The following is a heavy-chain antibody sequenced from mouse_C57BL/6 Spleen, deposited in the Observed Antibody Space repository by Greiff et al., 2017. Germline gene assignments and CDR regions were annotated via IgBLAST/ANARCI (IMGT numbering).Heavy chain of an antibody. D-gene: IGHD1-1*01. CDR2: INPNNGGT. CDR3: AREGITPVVEGDYFDY. CDR1: GYTFTDYN. Sequence: EVQLQQSGPELAKPGASVKMSCKASGYTFTDYNMNWVKQSHGTSLEWIGYINPNNGGTSSNQKFKGKATLTVNNSSSTSYMELRSLTSEDSAVYSCAREGITPVVEGDYFDYWGQGNTLTVSS. J-gene: IGHJ2*01. V-gene: IGHV1-22*01.